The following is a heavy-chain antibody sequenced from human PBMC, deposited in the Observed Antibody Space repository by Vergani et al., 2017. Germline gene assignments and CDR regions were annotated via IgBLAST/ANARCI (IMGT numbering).Heavy chain of an antibody. V-gene: IGHV1-46*01. Sequence: QVLLVQSGAEVKKPGASVRVSCKTSGYTFTNYYIHWVRQAPGQGLEWMGIINPSGGSTTYAQQFQGRLTMTRDTSTSTVYMDLSNLRSEDTAVYYCARDPVGATMGVHFDYWGQGTLVTVSS. D-gene: IGHD1-26*01. CDR1: GYTFTNYY. CDR2: INPSGGST. J-gene: IGHJ4*02. CDR3: ARDPVGATMGVHFDY.